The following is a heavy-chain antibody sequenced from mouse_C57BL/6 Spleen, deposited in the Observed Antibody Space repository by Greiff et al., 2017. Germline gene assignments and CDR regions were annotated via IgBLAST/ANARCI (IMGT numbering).Heavy chain of an antibody. V-gene: IGHV1-52*01. J-gene: IGHJ2*01. CDR3: ARSHWALDY. CDR2: IDPSDSET. D-gene: IGHD4-1*01. CDR1: GYTFTSYW. Sequence: QVQLQQPGAELVRPGSSVKLSCKASGYTFTSYWMHWVKQRPIQGLEWIGNIDPSDSETHYNQKFKDKATLTVDKSSSTAYMQLSSLTSEDAAVYYCARSHWALDYWGQGTTLTVSS.